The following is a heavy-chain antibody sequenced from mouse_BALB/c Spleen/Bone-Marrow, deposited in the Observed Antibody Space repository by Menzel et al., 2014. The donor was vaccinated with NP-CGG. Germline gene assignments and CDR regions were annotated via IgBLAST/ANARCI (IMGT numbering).Heavy chain of an antibody. J-gene: IGHJ2*01. CDR2: FYPGSGSI. Sequence: VQLQESGAGLVKPGASVKLSCKASGYTFTENIIHWVKQRPGQGLEWIGWFYPGSGSIKYNEKFKDKATLTADKSSSTVYMELSRLTSEDSAVYFCARHEGGGYFDYWGQGTTLTVSS. CDR1: GYTFTENI. CDR3: ARHEGGGYFDY. V-gene: IGHV1-62-2*01. D-gene: IGHD1-1*02.